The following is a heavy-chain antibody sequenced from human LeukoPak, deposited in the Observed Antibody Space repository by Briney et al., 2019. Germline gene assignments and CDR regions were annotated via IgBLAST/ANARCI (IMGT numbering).Heavy chain of an antibody. CDR2: INPNSGGT. CDR1: GYTFTGYY. J-gene: IGHJ4*02. Sequence: GASVKVSCKASGYTFTGYYMHWVRQAPGQGLEWMGWINPNSGGTNYAQKFQGRVTMTRDTSISTAYMELSRLRSDDTAVYYCAKDAEDYYDSSGYPPYYFDYWGQGTLVTVSS. D-gene: IGHD3-22*01. CDR3: AKDAEDYYDSSGYPPYYFDY. V-gene: IGHV1-2*02.